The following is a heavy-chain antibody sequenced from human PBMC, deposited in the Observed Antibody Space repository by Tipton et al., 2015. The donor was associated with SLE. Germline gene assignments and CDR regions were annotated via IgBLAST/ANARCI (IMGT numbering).Heavy chain of an antibody. CDR1: GGSISSGSYF. CDR3: ARDYRYCSTSSCPD. Sequence: TLSLTCIVSGGSISSGSYFWSWIRQPAGKGLEWIGRIYSSGSTNYNPSLKSRVTMSVDTSKNQISLKMTSVTAADTAVYYCARDYRYCSTSSCPDWGQGTLVTVSS. J-gene: IGHJ4*02. V-gene: IGHV4-61*02. D-gene: IGHD2-2*01. CDR2: IYSSGST.